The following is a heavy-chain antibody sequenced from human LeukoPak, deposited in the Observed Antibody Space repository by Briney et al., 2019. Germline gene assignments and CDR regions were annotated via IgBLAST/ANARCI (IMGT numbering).Heavy chain of an antibody. D-gene: IGHD1-26*01. J-gene: IGHJ4*02. CDR2: ISGSGGST. CDR1: GFTFSSYA. V-gene: IGHV3-23*01. Sequence: GGSLRLSCAASGFTFSSYAMSWVRQAPGKGLEWVSAISGSGGSTYYADSVKGRFTISRDNSKNTLYLQMNSLRAEDTAVNYCAKFLVGEQLTFYFDYWGQGTLVTVSS. CDR3: AKFLVGEQLTFYFDY.